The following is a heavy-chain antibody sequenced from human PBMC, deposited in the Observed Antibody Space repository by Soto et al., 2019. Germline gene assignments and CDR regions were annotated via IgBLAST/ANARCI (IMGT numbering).Heavy chain of an antibody. CDR3: ARGTLPLDFGVVSENNWFDP. CDR2: IIPILGIA. Sequence: SAKVPCKASRGTFHSYTISWVRQDPGKGLEWLGRIIPILGIANYAQKFQGRVTITADKSTSTAYMELSSLRSEDTAVYYCARGTLPLDFGVVSENNWFDPWGQGTLVTVSS. V-gene: IGHV1-69*02. CDR1: RGTFHSYT. J-gene: IGHJ5*02. D-gene: IGHD3-3*01.